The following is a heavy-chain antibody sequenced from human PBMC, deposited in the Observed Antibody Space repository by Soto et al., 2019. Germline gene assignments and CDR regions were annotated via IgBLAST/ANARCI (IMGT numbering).Heavy chain of an antibody. D-gene: IGHD6-13*01. CDR2: ISYDGSDK. J-gene: IGHJ4*02. V-gene: IGHV3-30*04. CDR1: GFTFSTYA. Sequence: ESGGGVVQPGRSLRLSCAASGFTFSTYAMHWVRQAPGKGLEGVAVISYDGSDKYYADSVKGRFTISRDNSKNTLYLQMNSLRAEDTAVYYCARTLYSSTWYYFDYWGQGTLVTVSS. CDR3: ARTLYSSTWYYFDY.